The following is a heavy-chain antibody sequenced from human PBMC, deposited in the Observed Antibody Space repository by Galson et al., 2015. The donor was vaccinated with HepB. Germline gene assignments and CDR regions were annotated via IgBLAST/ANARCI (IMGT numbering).Heavy chain of an antibody. CDR2: ISYDGSNK. J-gene: IGHJ4*02. Sequence: SLRLSCAASGFTFSSYAMHWVRQAPGKGLEWVAVISYDGSNKYYADSVKGRFTISRDKSKNTLYLQMNSLRAEDTAVYYCARDLYIRAGGGGGSFLGYWGQGTRVT. V-gene: IGHV3-30*04. D-gene: IGHD2-15*01. CDR3: ARDLYIRAGGGGGSFLGY. CDR1: GFTFSSYA.